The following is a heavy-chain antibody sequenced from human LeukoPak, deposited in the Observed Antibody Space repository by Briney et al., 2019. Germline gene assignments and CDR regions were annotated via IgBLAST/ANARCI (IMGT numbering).Heavy chain of an antibody. J-gene: IGHJ6*02. CDR3: ARDEYSYGYNTVYYYGMDV. V-gene: IGHV3-7*01. CDR2: IKQDGSEK. D-gene: IGHD5-18*01. CDR1: GFTFSSYW. Sequence: GGSLRLSCAASGFTFSSYWMSWVRQAAGKGLEWVANIKQDGSEKYYVDSVKGRFTISRDNAKNSLYPQMNSLRAEDTAVYYCARDEYSYGYNTVYYYGMDVWGQGTTVTVSS.